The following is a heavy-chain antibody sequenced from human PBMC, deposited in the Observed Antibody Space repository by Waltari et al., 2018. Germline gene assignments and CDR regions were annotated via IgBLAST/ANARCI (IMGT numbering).Heavy chain of an antibody. J-gene: IGHJ4*02. CDR2: MNPNSGNT. CDR1: GYTFNSYD. Sequence: QVQMVQSGAEVKKPGASVKVSCKASGYTFNSYDINWVRQATGQGLEWMGWMNPNSGNTGYAQKFQGRVTMTRNTSISTAYMELSSLRSEDTAVYYCARRRMVAKIFDYWGQGTLVTVSS. V-gene: IGHV1-8*01. D-gene: IGHD5-12*01. CDR3: ARRRMVAKIFDY.